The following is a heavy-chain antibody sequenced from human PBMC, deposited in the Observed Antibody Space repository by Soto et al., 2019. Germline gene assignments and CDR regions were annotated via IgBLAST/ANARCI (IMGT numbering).Heavy chain of an antibody. Sequence: GGSLRLSCVASGFTFRTYTINWIRQAPGKGLEWVSGIRGFSPYTFYAESVKGRFTIDRDNDKNSLYLQMNSLGVEDTAVYYCWIYRGYDDQDYYYNAIDVWGQGTTVTVSS. CDR1: GFTFRTYT. V-gene: IGHV3-21*01. CDR3: WIYRGYDDQDYYYNAIDV. D-gene: IGHD5-12*01. CDR2: IRGFSPYT. J-gene: IGHJ6*02.